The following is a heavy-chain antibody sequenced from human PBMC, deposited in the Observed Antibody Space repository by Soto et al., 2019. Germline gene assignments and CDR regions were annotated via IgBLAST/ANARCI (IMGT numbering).Heavy chain of an antibody. CDR2: ISAYNGNT. V-gene: IGHV1-18*01. J-gene: IGHJ4*02. CDR3: ARHSAAAGPSDY. D-gene: IGHD6-13*01. CDR1: GYTFTSYG. Sequence: QVQLVQSGAEVKKPGASVKVSCKASGYTFTSYGISWVRQAPGQGLEWMGWISAYNGNTNYAQKLQGRVTMTTDTSTSTVYKELSSLRSADTAVYYCARHSAAAGPSDYWGQGTLVSVSS.